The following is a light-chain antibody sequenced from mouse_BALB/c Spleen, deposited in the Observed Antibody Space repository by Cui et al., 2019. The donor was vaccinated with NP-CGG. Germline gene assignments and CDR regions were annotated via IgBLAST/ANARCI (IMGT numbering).Light chain of an antibody. CDR2: GTN. V-gene: IGLV1*01. Sequence: QCVVSQDSALTTSPGETVTLTCRSSTGAVTTSNYANWVQEKPDHFFTGLIGGTNNRAPGVPARFSGSLIGDKAALTITGAQTEDEAIYFCTLWYSNHWVFGGGTKLTVL. CDR3: TLWYSNHWV. J-gene: IGLJ1*01. CDR1: TGAVTTSNY.